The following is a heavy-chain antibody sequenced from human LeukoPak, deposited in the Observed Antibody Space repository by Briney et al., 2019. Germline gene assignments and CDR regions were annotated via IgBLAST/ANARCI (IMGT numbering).Heavy chain of an antibody. CDR2: ISGSGGST. Sequence: GGSLRLSCAASGFTFSSYAMSWVRQAPGKGLEWVSGISGSGGSTYYADSVKGRFTVSRDNSKNTSYLQMNSLRADDTAVYYCAKDLRGSSSPPGYYGMDVWGQGTTVTVSS. CDR3: AKDLRGSSSPPGYYGMDV. D-gene: IGHD6-13*01. J-gene: IGHJ6*02. V-gene: IGHV3-23*01. CDR1: GFTFSSYA.